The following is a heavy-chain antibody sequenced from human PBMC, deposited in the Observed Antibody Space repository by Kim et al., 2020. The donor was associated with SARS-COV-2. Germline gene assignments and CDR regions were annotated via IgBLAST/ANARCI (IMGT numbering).Heavy chain of an antibody. Sequence: SETLSLTCAVYGGSFSGYYWSWIRQPLGKGLEWIGEINHSGSTNYNPSLKSRVTISVDTSKNQFSLKLSSVTAADTAVYYCARGTGMDVWGQGTTVTVSS. CDR1: GGSFSGYY. CDR3: ARGTGMDV. CDR2: INHSGST. J-gene: IGHJ6*02. V-gene: IGHV4-34*01.